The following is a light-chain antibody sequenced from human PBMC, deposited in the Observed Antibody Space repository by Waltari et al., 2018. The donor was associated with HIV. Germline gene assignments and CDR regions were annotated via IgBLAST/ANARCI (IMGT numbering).Light chain of an antibody. CDR3: QQYETSVEFT. J-gene: IGKJ3*01. V-gene: IGKV3-20*01. CDR2: GSS. CDR1: QSVSSY. Sequence: EIVLTQSPATLSLSPGERATLSCRASQSVSSYLAWYQQRPGQAPRLLIYGSSNRATGIPDRFSGSGSGTEFTLTISRLEPEDFAVYYCQQYETSVEFTFGPGTKVDVK.